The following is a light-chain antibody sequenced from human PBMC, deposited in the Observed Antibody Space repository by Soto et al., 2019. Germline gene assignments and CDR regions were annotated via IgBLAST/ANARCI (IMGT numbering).Light chain of an antibody. CDR3: QQRSNWPSLT. Sequence: EIXXTQSPATLSLSPGGRATLSCRASQSVSNYLAWYQQKPGQAPRLLIYDASNRATGIPARFSGSGSGTDFTLTISSLEPEDFAVYYCQQRSNWPSLTFGQGTRLEIK. CDR2: DAS. J-gene: IGKJ5*01. V-gene: IGKV3-11*01. CDR1: QSVSNY.